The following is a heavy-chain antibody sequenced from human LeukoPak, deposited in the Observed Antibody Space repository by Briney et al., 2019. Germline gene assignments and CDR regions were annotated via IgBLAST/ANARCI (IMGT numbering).Heavy chain of an antibody. D-gene: IGHD5-18*01. V-gene: IGHV3-30*18. CDR1: GFTFSSYG. CDR3: AKSLDTAMDY. CDR2: ISYDGSNK. J-gene: IGHJ4*02. Sequence: GGSLRLSCAASGFTFSSYGMHWVRQAPGKGLEWVAVISYDGSNKYYADSVKGRFTISGDNSKNTLYLQMNSLRAEDTAVYYCAKSLDTAMDYWGQGTLVTVSS.